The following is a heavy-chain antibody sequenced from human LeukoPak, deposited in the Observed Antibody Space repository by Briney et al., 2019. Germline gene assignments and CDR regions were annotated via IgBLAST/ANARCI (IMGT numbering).Heavy chain of an antibody. CDR2: IYYSGST. J-gene: IGHJ4*02. V-gene: IGHV4-59*11. CDR3: ARVEIYSSSSFYFDY. Sequence: PSETPSLTCTVSGGSISSHYWSWIRQPPGKGLEWIGYIYYSGSTNYNPSLKSRVTLSVDTSKNQFSLKLSSVTAADTAVYYCARVEIYSSSSFYFDYWGQGTLVTVSS. D-gene: IGHD6-6*01. CDR1: GGSISSHY.